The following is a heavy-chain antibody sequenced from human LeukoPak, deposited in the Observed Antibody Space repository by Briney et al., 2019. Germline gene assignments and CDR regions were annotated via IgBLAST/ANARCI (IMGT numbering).Heavy chain of an antibody. CDR3: ASSPPKWSSSWDDAFDI. J-gene: IGHJ3*02. V-gene: IGHV1-69*13. CDR2: IIPIFGTA. D-gene: IGHD6-13*01. CDR1: GGTFSSYA. Sequence: SVKVSCKASGGTFSSYAISWVRQAPGQGLEWMGGIIPIFGTANYAQKFQGRVTITADESTSTAYMELSSLRSEDTAVYYCASSPPKWSSSWDDAFDIWSQGTMLTVSS.